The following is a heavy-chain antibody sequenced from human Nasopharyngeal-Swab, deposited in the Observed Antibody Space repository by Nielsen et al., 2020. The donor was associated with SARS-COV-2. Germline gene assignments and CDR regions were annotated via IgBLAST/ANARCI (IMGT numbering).Heavy chain of an antibody. V-gene: IGHV3-13*01. D-gene: IGHD4-11*01. J-gene: IGHJ1*01. CDR1: GFTFSSYD. CDR2: IGSVGDT. CDR3: ASAVTGPLY. Sequence: GESLKISCAASGFTFSSYDMHWVRQAAGRGLEWVSGIGSVGDTDYLSSVKGRFIISRDTSKNTLSLRMNSLRVEDTAVYYCASAVTGPLYWGQGTLVTVSS.